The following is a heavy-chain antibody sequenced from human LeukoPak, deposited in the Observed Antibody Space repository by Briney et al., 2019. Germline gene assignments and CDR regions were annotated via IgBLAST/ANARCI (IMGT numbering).Heavy chain of an antibody. V-gene: IGHV3-9*01. CDR3: AKDMYSSGWYFDY. J-gene: IGHJ4*02. CDR1: GFTFDDYA. CDR2: ISWNSGSI. D-gene: IGHD6-19*01. Sequence: GGSLRPSCAASGFTFDDYAMHWVRQAPGKGLEWVSGISWNSGSIGYADSVKGRFTISRDNAKNSLYLQMNSLRAEDTALYYCAKDMYSSGWYFDYWGQGTLVTVSS.